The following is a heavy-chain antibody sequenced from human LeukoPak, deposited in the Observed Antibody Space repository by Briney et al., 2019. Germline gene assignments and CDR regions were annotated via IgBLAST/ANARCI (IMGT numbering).Heavy chain of an antibody. J-gene: IGHJ5*02. V-gene: IGHV1-2*02. Sequence: ASVKVSCKASGYTFTGYYIHWVRQAPGQGLEWMGWINPNSGGTNYAQKFQGRVTMTRDTSISTAYMELSRLRSDDTAVYYCARGRYCSSTSCYRRLVNWFDPWGQGTLVTVSS. CDR3: ARGRYCSSTSCYRRLVNWFDP. CDR2: INPNSGGT. CDR1: GYTFTGYY. D-gene: IGHD2-2*01.